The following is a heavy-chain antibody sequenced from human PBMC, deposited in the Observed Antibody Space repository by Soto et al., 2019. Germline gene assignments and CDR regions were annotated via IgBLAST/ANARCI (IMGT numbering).Heavy chain of an antibody. CDR3: ARSKIVVVEAATTNGFAP. V-gene: IGHV1-3*01. CDR1: GYTFTSYA. D-gene: IGHD2-15*01. Sequence: GASVKVSCKASGYTFTSYAMHWVRQAPGQRLEWMGWINAGNGNTKYSQKFQGRVTITRDTSASTAYMELSSLRSEDTAVYYCARSKIVVVEAATTNGFAPWGQGTLVTVPS. CDR2: INAGNGNT. J-gene: IGHJ5*02.